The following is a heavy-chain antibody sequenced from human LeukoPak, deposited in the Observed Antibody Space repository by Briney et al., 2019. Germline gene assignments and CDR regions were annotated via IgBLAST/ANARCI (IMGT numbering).Heavy chain of an antibody. CDR1: GFTFSSYA. D-gene: IGHD2-2*01. CDR2: ISGSGGST. Sequence: GGSLRLSCAASGFTFSSYAMSWVRQAPGKGLEWVSAISGSGGSTYYADSVKGRFTTSRDNSKNTLYLQMNSLRAEDTAVYYCAPDVCSSTSCSPDAFDIWGQGTMVTVSS. V-gene: IGHV3-23*01. CDR3: APDVCSSTSCSPDAFDI. J-gene: IGHJ3*02.